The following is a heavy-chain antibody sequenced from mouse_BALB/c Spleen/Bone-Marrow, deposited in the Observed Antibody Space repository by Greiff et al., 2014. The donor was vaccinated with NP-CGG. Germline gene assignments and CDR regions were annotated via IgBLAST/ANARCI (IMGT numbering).Heavy chain of an antibody. CDR1: GYTFTSYW. Sequence: LQQSGSELVRPGASVKLTCKASGYTFTSYWMHWVKQRPGQGLEWIGNIYPGSGSTNYDEKFKSEATLTVDTSSSTAYMQLSSLTSEDSAVYYCTRSLVRRDHYYAMDYWGQGTSVTVSS. CDR2: IYPGSGST. V-gene: IGHV1S22*01. CDR3: TRSLVRRDHYYAMDY. J-gene: IGHJ4*01. D-gene: IGHD2-14*01.